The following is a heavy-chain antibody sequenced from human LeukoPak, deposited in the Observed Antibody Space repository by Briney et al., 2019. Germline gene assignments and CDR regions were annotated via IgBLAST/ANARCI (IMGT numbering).Heavy chain of an antibody. CDR2: INHSGST. CDR1: GGSFSGYY. CDR3: ARHSPYEMATITP. J-gene: IGHJ5*02. V-gene: IGHV4-34*01. D-gene: IGHD5-24*01. Sequence: SETLSLTCAVYGGSFSGYYWSWIRQPPGKGLEWIGEINHSGSTNYNPSLKSRVTISVDTSKNQFSLKLSSVTAADTAVYYCARHSPYEMATITPWGQGTLVTVSS.